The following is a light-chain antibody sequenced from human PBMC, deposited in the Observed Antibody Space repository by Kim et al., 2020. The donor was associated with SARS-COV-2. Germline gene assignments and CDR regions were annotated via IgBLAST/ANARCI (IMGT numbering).Light chain of an antibody. J-gene: IGKJ5*01. CDR2: DAS. Sequence: EIVLTQSPATLSLSPGERATLSCRASQSVGSRLAWYRQKPGQAPRLLIDDASNRATGIPARFSGSGSGTDFTLTIRSLEPEDFAVYYCQQRISWPLTFGQGTRLEIK. V-gene: IGKV3-11*01. CDR3: QQRISWPLT. CDR1: QSVGSR.